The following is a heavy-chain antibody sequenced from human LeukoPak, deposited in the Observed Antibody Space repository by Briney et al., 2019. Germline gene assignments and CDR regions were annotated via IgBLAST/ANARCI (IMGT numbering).Heavy chain of an antibody. CDR1: GFIFSRHC. Sequence: GGSLRISCAASGFIFSRHCMTWFRQAPGKGLEWVGNINEDGSAKYYVDSLKGRFTISRDNAKNSLFLHMDSLRAEDTAVYYCARRTTVVTINPKTVDYWGQGALVTVSS. D-gene: IGHD4-23*01. CDR3: ARRTTVVTINPKTVDY. V-gene: IGHV3-7*03. CDR2: INEDGSAK. J-gene: IGHJ4*02.